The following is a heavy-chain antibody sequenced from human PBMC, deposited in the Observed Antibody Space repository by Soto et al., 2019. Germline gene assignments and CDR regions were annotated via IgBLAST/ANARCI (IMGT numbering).Heavy chain of an antibody. CDR3: AKVPCSSTSCRAY. V-gene: IGHV3-23*01. Sequence: GESLKISCAASGFTFSSYAMSWVRQAPGKGLEWVSAISGSGGSTYYADSVKGRFTISRDNSKNTLYLQMNSLRAEDTAVYYCAKVPCSSTSCRAYWGQGTLVTVSS. CDR1: GFTFSSYA. J-gene: IGHJ4*02. CDR2: ISGSGGST. D-gene: IGHD2-2*01.